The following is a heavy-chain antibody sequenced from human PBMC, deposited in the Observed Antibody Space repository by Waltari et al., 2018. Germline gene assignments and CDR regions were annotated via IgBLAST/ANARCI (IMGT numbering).Heavy chain of an antibody. CDR2: IYYSGMS. Sequence: QLQLLESGPGLVKPSETLSLSCSVSGDSVINSNYSWGWIRQPPGKGLEWSGNIYYSGMSSYHPSLKSRVIISVDTSKNQFSVRLTSVTAADTALFYCARLSPPMWVRGVKGGYYFDYWGPGTLVTVSS. CDR3: ARLSPPMWVRGVKGGYYFDY. V-gene: IGHV4-39*07. CDR1: GDSVINSNYS. J-gene: IGHJ4*02. D-gene: IGHD3-10*01.